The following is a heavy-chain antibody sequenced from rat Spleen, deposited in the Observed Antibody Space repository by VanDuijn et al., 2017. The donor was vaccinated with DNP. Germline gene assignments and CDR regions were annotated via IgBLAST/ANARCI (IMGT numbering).Heavy chain of an antibody. CDR2: ITSSGGST. J-gene: IGHJ2*01. CDR1: GFTFNNYW. Sequence: EVQLVESGGDLVQPGRSLKLSCVASGFTFNNYWMPWIRQVPGKGLEWIASITSSGGSTYYQDSMKGRFIISRDNAKNTLYLQVSSLRSEDTATYYCARDYGSYPYYFDYWGQGVMVTVSS. CDR3: ARDYGSYPYYFDY. V-gene: IGHV5-31*01. D-gene: IGHD1-3*01.